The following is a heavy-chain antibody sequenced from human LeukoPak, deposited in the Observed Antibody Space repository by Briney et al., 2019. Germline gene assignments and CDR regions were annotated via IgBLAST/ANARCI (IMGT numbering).Heavy chain of an antibody. J-gene: IGHJ4*02. V-gene: IGHV3-33*01. CDR1: GFTFSSYG. D-gene: IGHD3-10*01. CDR3: ATGSGGDVEY. Sequence: GGSLRLSCAASGFTFSSYGMQWVRQAPGKGLEWVAVIWYDGSNKHYADSVKGRFTISRDNSKNTLYLQMNSLRAEDTAVYYCATGSGGDVEYWGQGTLVTVSS. CDR2: IWYDGSNK.